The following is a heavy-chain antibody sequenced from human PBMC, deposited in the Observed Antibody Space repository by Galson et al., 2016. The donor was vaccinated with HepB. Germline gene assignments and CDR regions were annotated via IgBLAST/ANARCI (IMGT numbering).Heavy chain of an antibody. D-gene: IGHD7-27*01. V-gene: IGHV4-4*02. CDR2: IHHSGST. CDR1: GGSISNDKW. Sequence: SETLSLTCDVSGGSISNDKWWTWVRQPPGKGLEWIGEIHHSGSTNYNPSLKSRVTISVDRSKHQFSLKLSSVTAADTALYYCARGGNWVFDDWGQGTLVTVSS. CDR3: ARGGNWVFDD. J-gene: IGHJ4*02.